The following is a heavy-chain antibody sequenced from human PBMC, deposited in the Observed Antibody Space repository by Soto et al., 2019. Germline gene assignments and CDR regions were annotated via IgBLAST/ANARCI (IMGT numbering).Heavy chain of an antibody. CDR1: GFTVSGNY. Sequence: EVQLVETGGGLIQPGGSLRLSCAAPGFTVSGNYTSWVRQAPGKGLEWVSVIYNGGGTYYADSVKGRFTISRDNSKNTLYLQMNSLRAEDTAVYYCASTRGSSYDYWGQGTLVTVSS. CDR2: IYNGGGT. J-gene: IGHJ4*02. D-gene: IGHD6-6*01. V-gene: IGHV3-53*02. CDR3: ASTRGSSYDY.